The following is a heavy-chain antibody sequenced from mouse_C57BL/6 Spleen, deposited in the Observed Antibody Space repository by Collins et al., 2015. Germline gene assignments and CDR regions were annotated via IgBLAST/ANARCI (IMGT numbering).Heavy chain of an antibody. J-gene: IGHJ1*03. CDR2: IYPGSGST. D-gene: IGHD1-1*01. Sequence: QVQLQQPGAELVKPGASVKMSCKASGYTFTSYWITWVKQRPGQGLEWIGDIYPGSGSTNYNEKFKSKATLTVDTSSSTAYMQLSSLTSEDSAVYYCATTTVVAPYFDVWGTGTTVTVSS. V-gene: IGHV1-55*01. CDR3: ATTTVVAPYFDV. CDR1: GYTFTSYW.